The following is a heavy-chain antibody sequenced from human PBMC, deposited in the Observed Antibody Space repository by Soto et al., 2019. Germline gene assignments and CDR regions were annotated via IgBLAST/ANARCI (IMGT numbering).Heavy chain of an antibody. D-gene: IGHD1-1*01. CDR3: ASSAELTTFDS. CDR1: GYTFTRFA. Sequence: QVQLVQSGAEVKKPGASVKVSCKASGYTFTRFAIALAWVRQAPGHGLESMGWISTYNGNRNYAQKLQGRVTMTTDTSTRTAHMELRSLRSDGTAGYYCASSAELTTFDSWGQGTLVTVSS. J-gene: IGHJ4*02. CDR2: ISTYNGNR. V-gene: IGHV1-18*01.